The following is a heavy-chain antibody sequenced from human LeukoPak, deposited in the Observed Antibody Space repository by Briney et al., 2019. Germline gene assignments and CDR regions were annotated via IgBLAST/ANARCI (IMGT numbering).Heavy chain of an antibody. Sequence: ASVKVSCKASGGTFSSYAISWVRQAPGQGLEWMGGIIPIFGTANYAQKFQGRVTITADESTSTAYMELSSLRSEDTAVYYCARGRVEMATIADSYYFDYWGQGTLATVSS. D-gene: IGHD5-24*01. J-gene: IGHJ4*02. CDR2: IIPIFGTA. CDR3: ARGRVEMATIADSYYFDY. CDR1: GGTFSSYA. V-gene: IGHV1-69*13.